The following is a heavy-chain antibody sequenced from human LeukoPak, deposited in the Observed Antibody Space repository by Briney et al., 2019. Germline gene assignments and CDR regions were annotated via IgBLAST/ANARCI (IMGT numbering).Heavy chain of an antibody. CDR3: ARDYRGYRAPYYFDY. Sequence: GWSLRLSCAASGFTFSSYWMCWVRQAPGKGLEWVANIKQDGSEKYYVDSVKGRFTISRDNAKNSLYLQMNSLRAEDTAVYYCARDYRGYRAPYYFDYWGQGTLVTVSS. V-gene: IGHV3-7*01. CDR1: GFTFSSYW. CDR2: IKQDGSEK. J-gene: IGHJ4*02. D-gene: IGHD2-15*01.